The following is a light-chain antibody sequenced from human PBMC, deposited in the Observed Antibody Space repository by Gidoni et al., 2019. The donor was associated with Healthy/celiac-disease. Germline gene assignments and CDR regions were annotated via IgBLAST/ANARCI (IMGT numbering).Light chain of an antibody. CDR2: DAS. V-gene: IGKV1-5*01. CDR1: QSISSW. CDR3: QQYNSYSWT. Sequence: DIPMTQSPSTLSASVGDRVTITCRASQSISSWLAWYQQKPGKAPKLLIYDASSLESGVPSRFSGSGSGTEFTLTISSLQPDDFATYYCQQYNSYSWTFXQXTKVEIK. J-gene: IGKJ1*01.